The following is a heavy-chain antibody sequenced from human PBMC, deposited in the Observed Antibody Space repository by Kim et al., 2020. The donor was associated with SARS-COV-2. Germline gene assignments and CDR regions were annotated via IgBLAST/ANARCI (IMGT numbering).Heavy chain of an antibody. J-gene: IGHJ4*02. V-gene: IGHV3-21*01. CDR3: ARGSPWELEPGN. D-gene: IGHD1-1*01. Sequence: YADSVKGRFTISRDNAKNSLYLQMKSLRAEDTAVYYCARGSPWELEPGNWGQGTLVTVSS.